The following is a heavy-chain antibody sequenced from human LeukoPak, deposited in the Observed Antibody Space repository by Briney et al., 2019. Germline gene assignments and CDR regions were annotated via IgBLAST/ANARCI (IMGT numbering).Heavy chain of an antibody. CDR2: INHSGST. J-gene: IGHJ4*02. Sequence: PSETLSLTCAVYGGSFSGYYWSWIRQPPGKGLEWIGEINHSGSTYYNSSLKSRVTISVDTSKNQFSLKLNSVTAADTAVYFCARRAYSAAYWKHFDYWGQGTLVTVSS. CDR3: ARRAYSAAYWKHFDY. CDR1: GGSFSGYY. D-gene: IGHD1-1*01. V-gene: IGHV4-34*01.